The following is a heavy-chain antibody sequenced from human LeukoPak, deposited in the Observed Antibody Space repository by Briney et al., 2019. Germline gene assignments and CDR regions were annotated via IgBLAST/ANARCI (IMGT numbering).Heavy chain of an antibody. J-gene: IGHJ4*02. Sequence: ASVKVSCKASGYTFTNYGINWVRQATGQGLEWMGWMNPNSGNTGYAQKFQGRITMTRNTSISTAYMELSSLRSEDTAVYYCARGLLEIEVAGIWGQGTLVTVSS. V-gene: IGHV1-8*01. CDR2: MNPNSGNT. CDR1: GYTFTNYG. D-gene: IGHD6-19*01. CDR3: ARGLLEIEVAGI.